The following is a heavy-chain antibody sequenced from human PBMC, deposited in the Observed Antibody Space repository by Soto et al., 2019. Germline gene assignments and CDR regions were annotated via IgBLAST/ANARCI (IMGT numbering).Heavy chain of an antibody. Sequence: SETLSLTCTVSGGSISDYYWSWIRQPPGKGLEWIGEIYHSGSTNYNPSLKSRVTISVDKSKNQFSLKLSSVTAADTAVYYCARDLWFGEYGMDVWGQGTTVTVSS. CDR3: ARDLWFGEYGMDV. D-gene: IGHD3-10*01. V-gene: IGHV4-34*01. J-gene: IGHJ6*02. CDR1: GGSISDYY. CDR2: IYHSGST.